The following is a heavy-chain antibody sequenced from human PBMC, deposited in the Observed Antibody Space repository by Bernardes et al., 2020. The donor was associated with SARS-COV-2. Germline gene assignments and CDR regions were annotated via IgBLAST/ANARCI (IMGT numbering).Heavy chain of an antibody. V-gene: IGHV1-18*04. CDR2: ISPYIGNR. CDR3: AREEYSSGWPMDH. J-gene: IGHJ4*02. D-gene: IGHD6-19*01. CDR1: GYTFTTYG. Sequence: ASVKVSCKASGYTFTTYGISWVRQAPGQGLEWMGWISPYIGNRNYAQKVQGRVTMTTDTSTSTAYMELRSLRSDDTAVYYCAREEYSSGWPMDHWGQGTLVTVSS.